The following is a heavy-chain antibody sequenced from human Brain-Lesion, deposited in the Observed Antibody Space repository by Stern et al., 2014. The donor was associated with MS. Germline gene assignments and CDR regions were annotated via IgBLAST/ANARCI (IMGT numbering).Heavy chain of an antibody. J-gene: IGHJ4*02. V-gene: IGHV5-51*03. Sequence: VQLVQSGAEVKKPGESLKISCEASGYLFDDYWIGWVRQMSGRGLELVAIIFPRDSNTRYSPSVQGQGTISAAKSISTAYLQGGSRKASDPAMYSCARSPATPSGYDRFDYWGQGALVTVSS. D-gene: IGHD5-12*01. CDR3: ARSPATPSGYDRFDY. CDR1: GYLFDDYW. CDR2: IFPRDSNT.